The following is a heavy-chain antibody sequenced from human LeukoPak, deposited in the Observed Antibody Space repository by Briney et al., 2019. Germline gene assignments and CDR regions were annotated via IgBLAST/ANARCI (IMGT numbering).Heavy chain of an antibody. D-gene: IGHD3-16*02. Sequence: SETLSLTCTVSGGSISSGGYYWSWIRQPPGKGLEWIGYIYHSGSTYYNPSLKSRVTISVDRPKNQFSLKLSSVTAADTAVYYCARAPVNDYWGQGTLVTVSS. CDR3: ARAPVNDY. V-gene: IGHV4-30-2*01. CDR1: GGSISSGGYY. CDR2: IYHSGST. J-gene: IGHJ4*02.